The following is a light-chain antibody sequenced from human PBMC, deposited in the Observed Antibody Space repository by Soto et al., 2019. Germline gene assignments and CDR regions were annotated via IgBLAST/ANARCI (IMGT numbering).Light chain of an antibody. CDR2: KAS. CDR3: QQYNSYWT. J-gene: IGKJ1*01. Sequence: DIPVTQSPSTLSGSFVDRVTITCRASQTISSWLAWYQQKPGKAPKLLIYKASTLKSGVPSRFSGSGSGTEFTLTISSLQPDDFATYYCQQYNSYWTFGQGTKVDI. V-gene: IGKV1-5*03. CDR1: QTISSW.